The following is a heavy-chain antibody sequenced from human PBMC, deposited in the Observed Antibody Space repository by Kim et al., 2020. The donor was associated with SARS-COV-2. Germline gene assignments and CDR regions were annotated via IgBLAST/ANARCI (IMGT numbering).Heavy chain of an antibody. V-gene: IGHV3-7*01. CDR1: GFTFSGYW. Sequence: GGSLRLSCAASGFTFSGYWMTWYRQAPGRGLEWVANMNQDGSGKYYVDSVKGRFTISRDNAKNSPYLQMNSLRAEDTAVYYCARDDREATSDCWGQGTLVIVSS. D-gene: IGHD5-12*01. CDR3: ARDDREATSDC. J-gene: IGHJ4*02. CDR2: MNQDGSGK.